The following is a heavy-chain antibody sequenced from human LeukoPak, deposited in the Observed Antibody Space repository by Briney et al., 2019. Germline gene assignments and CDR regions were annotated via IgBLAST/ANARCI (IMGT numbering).Heavy chain of an antibody. CDR2: FDPEDGET. CDR1: GYTLTELS. Sequence: SSVKVSCKVSGYTLTELSMHWVRQAPGKGLEWMGGFDPEDGETIYAQKFQGRVTMTEDTSTDTAYMELSSLRSEDTAVYYCATENPFNYDSSGYYGYWGQGTLVTVSS. V-gene: IGHV1-24*01. D-gene: IGHD3-22*01. J-gene: IGHJ4*02. CDR3: ATENPFNYDSSGYYGY.